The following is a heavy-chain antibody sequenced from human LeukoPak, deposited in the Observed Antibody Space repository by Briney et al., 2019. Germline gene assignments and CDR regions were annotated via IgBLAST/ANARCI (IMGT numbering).Heavy chain of an antibody. CDR2: IKSKTDGGTT. CDR1: GFPFTNAW. CDR3: TTENPTDF. J-gene: IGHJ4*02. Sequence: SGESLRLSCAASGFPFTNAWMSWARQAPGKGLEWVGRIKSKTDGGTTDYAAPVKGRFTISRDDSENTLYLQVNTVKIEDTAVYYCTTENPTDFWGQGTLVTVS. V-gene: IGHV3-15*01.